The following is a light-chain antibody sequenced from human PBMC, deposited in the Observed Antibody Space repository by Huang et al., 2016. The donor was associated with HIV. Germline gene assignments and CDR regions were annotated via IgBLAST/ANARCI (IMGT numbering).Light chain of an antibody. Sequence: EIVLTQSPGTLSLSPGERATLSCRASQGVSSSYLAWYKQKPGQAPRLLFYGASSRATGIPDRFSGSGSGTDFTLTISRLEPEDFAVYYCQQYDSSPWTFGQGTKVEIK. CDR2: GAS. J-gene: IGKJ1*01. CDR3: QQYDSSPWT. CDR1: QGVSSSY. V-gene: IGKV3-20*01.